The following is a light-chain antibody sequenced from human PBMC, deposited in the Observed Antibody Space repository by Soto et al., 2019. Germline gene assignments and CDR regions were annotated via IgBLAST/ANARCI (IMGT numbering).Light chain of an antibody. CDR2: GAS. CDR1: QSVSSSY. J-gene: IGKJ1*01. V-gene: IGKV3-20*01. CDR3: QQYGSSPVT. Sequence: EIVLTQSPGTLSLSPGERATLSCRASQSVSSSYLAWYQRKPGQAPRLLIYGASSRATGIPGRFSGSGSGTDFTLSISRLETEDFAVYYGQQYGSSPVTFGQGPKVEIK.